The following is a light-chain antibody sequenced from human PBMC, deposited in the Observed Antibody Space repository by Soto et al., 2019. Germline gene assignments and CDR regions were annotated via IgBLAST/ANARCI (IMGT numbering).Light chain of an antibody. J-gene: IGKJ5*01. CDR1: QTISRW. CDR2: DAS. V-gene: IGKV1-5*01. CDR3: HSRS. Sequence: IHMTQSPSALSASVGDRVTIPCRASQTISRWLAWYQQKPGRAPKLLIYDASTLESGVPSRCSGSGSETEFTLTISRLQPDDFGTHFCHSRSFGQGTRLEI.